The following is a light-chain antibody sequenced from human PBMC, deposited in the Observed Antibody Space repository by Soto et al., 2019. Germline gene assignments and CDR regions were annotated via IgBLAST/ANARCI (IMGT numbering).Light chain of an antibody. V-gene: IGLV1-40*01. J-gene: IGLJ3*02. Sequence: QSALTQPASVSGSPGQSITISCTGSSSNIGAGYDVHWYQQLPGTAPKLLIYRNTNRPSGVPDRFSGSKSGTSASLAITGLQAEDEADYYCQSYDSSLSGSVFGGGTKLTVL. CDR1: SSNIGAGYD. CDR3: QSYDSSLSGSV. CDR2: RNT.